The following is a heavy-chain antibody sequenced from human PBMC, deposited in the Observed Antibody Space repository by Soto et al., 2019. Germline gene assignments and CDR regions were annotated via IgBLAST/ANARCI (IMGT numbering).Heavy chain of an antibody. Sequence: QVQLVESGGGWVKPGESLRLSCIGSGFFLSNNWMTWIRQAPGKGLEWVSYISASGDYTIYADSLKGRFTISRDNARNSPWLQINRPTAEETAVYYCARSSGWRQVGVYNYGLDVWGQGTTVIVSS. V-gene: IGHV3-11*06. CDR2: ISASGDYT. D-gene: IGHD2-8*01. J-gene: IGHJ6*02. CDR3: ARSSGWRQVGVYNYGLDV. CDR1: GFFLSNNW.